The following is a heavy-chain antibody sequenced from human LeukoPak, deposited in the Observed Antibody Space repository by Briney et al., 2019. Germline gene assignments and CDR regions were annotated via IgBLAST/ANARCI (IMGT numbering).Heavy chain of an antibody. Sequence: SQTLSLTCTVSGGSISSGSYYWSWIRQPAGKGLEWIGRIYTSGSTNYNPSLKSRVTISVDTSKNQFSLKLSSVAAADAAVYYCARGMVRGVIADPWGQGTLVIVSS. CDR3: ARGMVRGVIADP. D-gene: IGHD3-10*01. CDR2: IYTSGST. J-gene: IGHJ5*02. CDR1: GGSISSGSYY. V-gene: IGHV4-61*02.